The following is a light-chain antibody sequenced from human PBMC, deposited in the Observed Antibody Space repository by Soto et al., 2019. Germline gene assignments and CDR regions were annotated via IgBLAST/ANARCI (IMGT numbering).Light chain of an antibody. V-gene: IGLV1-44*01. CDR2: RDD. CDR1: RSNIGSNT. CDR3: AVLDDTLYGRV. J-gene: IGLJ3*02. Sequence: QSVLTQPPSVSGTPGQRVTISCSVGRSNIGSNTVAWYQQFPGTTPKLLIYRDDQRPSGVPDRFSGSKSGTSASLAISGLQFHDEADYHCAVLDDTLYGRVFGGGTKVTVL.